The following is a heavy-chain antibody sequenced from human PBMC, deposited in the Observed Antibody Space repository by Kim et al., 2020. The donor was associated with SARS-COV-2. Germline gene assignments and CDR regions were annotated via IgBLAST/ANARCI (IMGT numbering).Heavy chain of an antibody. D-gene: IGHD3-10*01. J-gene: IGHJ4*02. V-gene: IGHV3-53*01. CDR2: IYSVGST. CDR1: GFVVGSNY. Sequence: GGSLRLSCAASGFVVGSNYMSWVRKAPGRGLEWVSLIYSVGSTYYADSVKGRFTISRDNSKNTLYLQMNSLRVEDTAVYYCARVGGGTSYYGSGTYYLLGYWGQGTLVTVSS. CDR3: ARVGGGTSYYGSGTYYLLGY.